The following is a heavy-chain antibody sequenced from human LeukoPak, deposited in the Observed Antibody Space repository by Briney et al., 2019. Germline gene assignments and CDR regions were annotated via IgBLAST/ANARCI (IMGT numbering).Heavy chain of an antibody. J-gene: IGHJ3*02. D-gene: IGHD6-13*01. CDR1: GGSIRSSSYY. CDR3: ARELYSSKTNDALVI. V-gene: IGHV4-39*07. Sequence: SETLSLTCTVSGGSIRSSSYYWGWLRQPPGQGLQWIVSIYYSGSTYYNPSLKSRVTISLDTSKTQFFLKLSPVTAATTALYYCARELYSSKTNDALVIWGQGTMVTVSS. CDR2: IYYSGST.